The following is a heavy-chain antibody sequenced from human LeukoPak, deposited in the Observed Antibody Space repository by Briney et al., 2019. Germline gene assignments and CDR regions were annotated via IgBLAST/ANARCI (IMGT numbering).Heavy chain of an antibody. V-gene: IGHV4-34*01. CDR3: ARGRAGSYLKWFDP. CDR2: INHSGST. D-gene: IGHD1-26*01. J-gene: IGHJ5*02. CDR1: GGSFSGYY. Sequence: PSETLSLICAVYGGSFSGYYWSWIRQPPGKGLDWIGEINHSGSTNYNPSLKSRVTISVDTSKNQFSLNLSSVTAADTAVYYCARGRAGSYLKWFDPWGQGTLVTVSS.